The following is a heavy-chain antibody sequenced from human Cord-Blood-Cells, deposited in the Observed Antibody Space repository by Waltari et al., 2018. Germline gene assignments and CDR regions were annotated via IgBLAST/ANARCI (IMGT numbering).Heavy chain of an antibody. V-gene: IGHV3-53*01. CDR3: ARDYPEDFWSGYSYYYYYYMDV. Sequence: EVQLVESGGGLIQPGGSLRLSCAASGFTVSSNYMSWVRQAPGKGLEWVSVIYSGGSTYYADSVKGRFTISRDNSKNTLYLQMNSLRAEDTAVYYCARDYPEDFWSGYSYYYYYYMDVWGKGTTVTVSS. CDR1: GFTVSSNY. D-gene: IGHD3-3*01. J-gene: IGHJ6*03. CDR2: IYSGGST.